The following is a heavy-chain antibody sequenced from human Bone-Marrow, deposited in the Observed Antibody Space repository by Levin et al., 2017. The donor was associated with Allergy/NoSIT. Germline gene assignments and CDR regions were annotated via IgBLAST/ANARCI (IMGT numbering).Heavy chain of an antibody. CDR2: IYYSGNT. V-gene: IGHV4-39*07. Sequence: PSETLSLTCTVSGDSISSSNYYWGWIRQPPGKGLEWIGSIYYSGNTYYNPSLKSRLTISVDTSKNHFSLTLTSVTAADTAVYYCATCGDDCIDGFGIWGQGTMVTVSA. CDR3: ATCGDDCIDGFGI. CDR1: GDSISSSNYY. J-gene: IGHJ3*02. D-gene: IGHD2-21*02.